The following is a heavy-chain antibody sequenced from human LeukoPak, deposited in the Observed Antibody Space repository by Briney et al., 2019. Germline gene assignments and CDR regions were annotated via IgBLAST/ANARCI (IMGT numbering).Heavy chain of an antibody. CDR1: GYTFTGYY. D-gene: IGHD3-22*01. J-gene: IGHJ5*02. CDR2: INPNSGGT. CDR3: ARGGDYYDSSAPGDP. Sequence: ASVKVSFKASGYTFTGYYMHWVRQAPGQGLEWMGWINPNSGGTNYAQKFQGRVTMTRDTSISTAYMELSRLRSDDTAVYYCARGGDYYDSSAPGDPWGQGTLVTVSS. V-gene: IGHV1-2*02.